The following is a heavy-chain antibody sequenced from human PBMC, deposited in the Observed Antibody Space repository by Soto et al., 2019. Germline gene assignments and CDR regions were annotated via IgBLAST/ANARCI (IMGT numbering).Heavy chain of an antibody. D-gene: IGHD3-22*01. CDR2: IYHSGST. Sequence: SETLSLTCAVSGGSISSGGYFWSWIRQPPGKGLEWIGYIYHSGSTYYNPSLKSRVTISVDRSKNQFSLKLSSVTAADTAVYYCARAGEYYYDSSGYLNWFDPWGQGTLVTVSS. V-gene: IGHV4-30-2*01. J-gene: IGHJ5*02. CDR3: ARAGEYYYDSSGYLNWFDP. CDR1: GGSISSGGYF.